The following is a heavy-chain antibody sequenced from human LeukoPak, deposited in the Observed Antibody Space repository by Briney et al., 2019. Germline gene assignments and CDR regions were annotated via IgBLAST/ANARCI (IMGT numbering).Heavy chain of an antibody. V-gene: IGHV3-23*01. D-gene: IGHD5-24*01. CDR1: GFTFSSYA. CDR3: AKAPSVFEGYNY. Sequence: GGSLRLSCAASGFTFSSYAMSWVRQAPGKGLEWVSAISGSGGSTYYADSVKGWFTISRDNSKNTLYLQMNSLRAEDTAVYYCAKAPSVFEGYNYWGQGTLVTVSS. CDR2: ISGSGGST. J-gene: IGHJ4*02.